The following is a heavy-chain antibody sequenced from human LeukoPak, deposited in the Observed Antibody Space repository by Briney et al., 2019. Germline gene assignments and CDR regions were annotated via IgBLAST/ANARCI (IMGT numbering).Heavy chain of an antibody. V-gene: IGHV3-30*18. D-gene: IGHD6-19*01. CDR2: ISYDGSNK. CDR1: GFPFSSYG. J-gene: IGHJ3*01. CDR3: AKDPTTAVAGALN. Sequence: SGGSLRLSCAASGFPFSSYGMHWVRQAPGKGLEWVAVISYDGSNKYYADSVKGRFTISRDNSKNTLYLQMNSLRAEDTAVYYCAKDPTTAVAGALNWGQGTMVTVSS.